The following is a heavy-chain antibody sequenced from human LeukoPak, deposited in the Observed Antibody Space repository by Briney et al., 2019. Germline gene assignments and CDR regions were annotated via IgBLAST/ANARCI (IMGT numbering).Heavy chain of an antibody. Sequence: SVKVSCKASGGTFISYAISWVRQAPGQGLEWMGRIIPIFGTANYAQKFQGRVTITTDESTSTAYMELSSLRSEDTAVYYCARESLDIVATSYFDYWGQGTLVTVSS. CDR1: GGTFISYA. CDR2: IIPIFGTA. V-gene: IGHV1-69*05. J-gene: IGHJ4*02. D-gene: IGHD5-12*01. CDR3: ARESLDIVATSYFDY.